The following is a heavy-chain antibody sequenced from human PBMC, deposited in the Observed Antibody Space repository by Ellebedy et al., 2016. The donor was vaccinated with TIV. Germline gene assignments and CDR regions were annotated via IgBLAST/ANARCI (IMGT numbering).Heavy chain of an antibody. D-gene: IGHD3-10*01. V-gene: IGHV3-30*04. Sequence: PGGSLRLSCAASGFTFFSYAIHWVRHAPGKGLEWVALISNDVRNKYYVDSVKGRFTISRDNFQNTLYLQMDSLRAEDTAVYYCARDLSPTGLRGYFHYWGQGTLVTVSS. CDR3: ARDLSPTGLRGYFHY. J-gene: IGHJ1*01. CDR2: ISNDVRNK. CDR1: GFTFFSYA.